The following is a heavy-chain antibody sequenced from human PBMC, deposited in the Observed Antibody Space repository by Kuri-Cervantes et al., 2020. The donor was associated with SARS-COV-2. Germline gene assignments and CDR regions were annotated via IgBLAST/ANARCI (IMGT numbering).Heavy chain of an antibody. J-gene: IGHJ5*02. CDR3: AGAKYYYDSSGYYYVEGWFDP. Sequence: SETLSLTCAVYGGSFSGYYWSWIRQPPGEGLEWIGEINHSGSTNYNPPLKSRVTISVDTSKNQFSLKLSSVTAADTAVYYCAGAKYYYDSSGYYYVEGWFDPWGQGTLVTVSS. D-gene: IGHD3-22*01. V-gene: IGHV4-34*01. CDR2: INHSGST. CDR1: GGSFSGYY.